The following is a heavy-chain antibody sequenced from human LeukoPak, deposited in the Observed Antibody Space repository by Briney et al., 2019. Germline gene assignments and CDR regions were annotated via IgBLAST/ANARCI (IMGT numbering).Heavy chain of an antibody. D-gene: IGHD3-16*01. V-gene: IGHV3-23*01. CDR1: GFPFSSYA. J-gene: IGHJ5*02. Sequence: PGASLRLSCAASGFPFSSYAMSWVGQAPGKGLEWVSAISGSGGSTYYAASVKDRFTISRDNSKNTLYLQMNSPRAEDTAVYYCAKGLGDWFDPWGQGTLVTVSS. CDR2: ISGSGGST. CDR3: AKGLGDWFDP.